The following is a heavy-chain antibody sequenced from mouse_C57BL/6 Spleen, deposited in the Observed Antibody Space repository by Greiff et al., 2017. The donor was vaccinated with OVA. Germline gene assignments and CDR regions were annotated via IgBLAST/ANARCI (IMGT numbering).Heavy chain of an antibody. Sequence: QVQLKQSGTELVKPGASVNLSCKASGYTFTSYWMHWVKQRPGQGLEWIGNINPSNGGTNYNEKFKSKATLTVDKSSSTAYMQLSSLTSEDSAVYYCAREDTTVVATGYFDYWGQGTTLTVSS. V-gene: IGHV1-53*01. CDR1: GYTFTSYW. J-gene: IGHJ2*01. D-gene: IGHD1-1*01. CDR2: INPSNGGT. CDR3: AREDTTVVATGYFDY.